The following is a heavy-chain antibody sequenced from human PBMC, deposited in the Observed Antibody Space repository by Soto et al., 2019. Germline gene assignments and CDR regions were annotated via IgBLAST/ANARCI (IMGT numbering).Heavy chain of an antibody. Sequence: SETLSLTCTVSGGSISSGDYYWSWIRQPPGKGLEWIGYIYYSGSTYYNPSLKSRVTISVDTSKNQFSLKLSSVTAADTAVYYCARVNWNYPTYLDPWGQGTLVTVSS. V-gene: IGHV4-30-4*01. J-gene: IGHJ5*02. CDR3: ARVNWNYPTYLDP. CDR2: IYYSGST. D-gene: IGHD1-7*01. CDR1: GGSISSGDYY.